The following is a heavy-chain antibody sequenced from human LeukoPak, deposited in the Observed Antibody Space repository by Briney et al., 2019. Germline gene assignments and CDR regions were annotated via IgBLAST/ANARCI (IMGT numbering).Heavy chain of an antibody. CDR1: GFTFSSYS. J-gene: IGHJ4*02. CDR3: TRDPSRRDAYNSGGEY. D-gene: IGHD5-24*01. V-gene: IGHV3-48*04. CDR2: ISSSSSTI. Sequence: GGSLRLSCAASGFTFSSYSMNWVRQAPGKGLEWVSYISSSSSTIYYADSVKGRFTISRDNAKNSLYLQMNSLRAEDTAVYYCTRDPSRRDAYNSGGEYWGQGTLVTVSS.